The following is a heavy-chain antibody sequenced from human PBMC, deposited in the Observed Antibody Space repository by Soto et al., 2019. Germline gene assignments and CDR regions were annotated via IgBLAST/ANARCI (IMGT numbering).Heavy chain of an antibody. V-gene: IGHV3-30*18. D-gene: IGHD5-12*01. CDR2: ISYDGSNK. CDR1: GFTFSSYG. J-gene: IGHJ6*02. CDR3: AKDGGVGIVATIEDYYYYYGMDV. Sequence: GGSLRLSCAASGFTFSSYGMHWVRQAPGKGLEWVAVISYDGSNKYYADSVKGRFTISRDNSKNTLYLQMNSLRAEDTAVYYCAKDGGVGIVATIEDYYYYYGMDVWGQGTTVTVSS.